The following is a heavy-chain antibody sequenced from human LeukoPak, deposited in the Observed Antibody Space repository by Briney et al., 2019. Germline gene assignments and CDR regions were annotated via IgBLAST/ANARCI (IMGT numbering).Heavy chain of an antibody. D-gene: IGHD3-3*01. CDR2: ISSSSSYI. CDR1: GFTFSSYS. J-gene: IGHJ4*02. CDR3: ARVWSDCYVTNCYISEY. V-gene: IGHV3-21*01. Sequence: GGSLRLSCAASGFTFSSYSMNWVRQAPGERLEGGSSISSSSSYIYYADSVKGRFTISRDDAKNSLFLQMNSLRAEDTAVYYCARVWSDCYVTNCYISEYWGQGPLVTVSS.